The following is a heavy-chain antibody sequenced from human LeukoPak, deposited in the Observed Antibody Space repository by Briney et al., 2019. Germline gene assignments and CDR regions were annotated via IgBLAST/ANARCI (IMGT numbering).Heavy chain of an antibody. CDR1: GFTFDDYA. CDR3: AKGLRYFDWLSFDY. CDR2: ISWNSGSI. J-gene: IGHJ4*02. V-gene: IGHV3-9*01. Sequence: GRSLRLSCAASGFTFDDYAMHWVRQAPGKGLEWVSGISWNSGSIGYADSVKGRFTISRDNAKNSLYLQMNSLRAEDTAVYYCAKGLRYFDWLSFDYWGQGTLVTVSS. D-gene: IGHD3-9*01.